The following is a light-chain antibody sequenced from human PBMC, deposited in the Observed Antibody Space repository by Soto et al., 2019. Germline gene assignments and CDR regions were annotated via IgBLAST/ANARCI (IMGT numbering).Light chain of an antibody. V-gene: IGLV2-14*03. CDR2: DVS. Sequence: QSALTQPASVSGSPGQSITISCTGTSSDVGGYNFVSWYQQHPGKAPKLMIYDVSSRPSGVSNRVSGSKSGNTASLTISGLQAEDEGDYYCSSYASSSTVVFGAGTKLTVL. CDR1: SSDVGGYNF. J-gene: IGLJ3*02. CDR3: SSYASSSTVV.